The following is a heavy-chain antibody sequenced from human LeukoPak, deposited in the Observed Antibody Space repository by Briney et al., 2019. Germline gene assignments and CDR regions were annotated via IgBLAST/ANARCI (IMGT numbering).Heavy chain of an antibody. CDR3: ARDPTYYYDSSGYPLYYFDY. CDR2: INPSGGST. D-gene: IGHD3-22*01. CDR1: GYTFTSYY. Sequence: ASVKVSCKASGYTFTSYYMHWVRQAPGQGLEWMGIINPSGGSTSYAQKFQGRVTMTRDTSTSTVYMELSGLRSEDTAVYYCARDPTYYYDSSGYPLYYFDYWGQGTLVTVSS. J-gene: IGHJ4*02. V-gene: IGHV1-46*03.